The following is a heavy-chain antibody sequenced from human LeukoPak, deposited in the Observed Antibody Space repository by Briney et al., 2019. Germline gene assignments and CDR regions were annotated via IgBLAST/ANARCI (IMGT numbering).Heavy chain of an antibody. CDR1: GLTFGSYA. CDR2: ISYSGVST. D-gene: IGHD6-6*01. J-gene: IGHJ4*02. CDR3: ARSISSSSSFDY. V-gene: IGHV3-23*01. Sequence: GGSLRLSCATSGLTFGSYAMNWVRQAPGKGLEWVSGISYSGVSTYYGDSVKGRFTISRDNAENTLYLQMNSLRAEDTAVYYCARSISSSSSFDYWGQGTLVTVSS.